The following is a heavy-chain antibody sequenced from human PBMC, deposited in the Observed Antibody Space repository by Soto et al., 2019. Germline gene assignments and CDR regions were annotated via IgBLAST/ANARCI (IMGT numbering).Heavy chain of an antibody. CDR3: AKLVVAANNPDAFDI. V-gene: IGHV3-30*18. Sequence: PGGSLRLSCAASGFTFSSHGIHWVRQAPGKGLEWVAVISYDGSNKYYADSVKGRFTISRDNSKNTLYLQMNSLRAEDTAVYYCAKLVVAANNPDAFDIWGQGTMVTVSS. D-gene: IGHD2-15*01. CDR2: ISYDGSNK. CDR1: GFTFSSHG. J-gene: IGHJ3*02.